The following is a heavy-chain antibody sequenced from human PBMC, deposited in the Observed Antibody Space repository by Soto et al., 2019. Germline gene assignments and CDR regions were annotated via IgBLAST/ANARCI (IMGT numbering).Heavy chain of an antibody. J-gene: IGHJ4*02. CDR1: VYSLSDLS. D-gene: IGHD2-2*01. Sequence: SVKVSCKVSVYSLSDLSIHRVRQAPGKGLEWMGGLDAEDGETIYAQKLQGRGTMTEDTSTDTAYMELSSLTSEDTAMYYCATLPRTIERTPAAIWSFDSWGQGTLVTASS. CDR2: LDAEDGET. V-gene: IGHV1-24*01. CDR3: ATLPRTIERTPAAIWSFDS.